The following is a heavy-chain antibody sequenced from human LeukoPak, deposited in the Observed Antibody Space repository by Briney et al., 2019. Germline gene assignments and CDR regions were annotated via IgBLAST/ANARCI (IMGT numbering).Heavy chain of an antibody. D-gene: IGHD2-15*01. CDR2: ISAYNGNT. J-gene: IGHJ4*02. CDR1: GYTFTNYG. Sequence: ASVKVSCKASGYTFTNYGISWVRQAPGQGLEWMGWISAYNGNTNYAQKLQGRVTMTTDTSTSTAYMELRSLRSDDTAVYYCARDQAGVPGYCSGGSCYLGYWGQGTLVTVSS. V-gene: IGHV1-18*01. CDR3: ARDQAGVPGYCSGGSCYLGY.